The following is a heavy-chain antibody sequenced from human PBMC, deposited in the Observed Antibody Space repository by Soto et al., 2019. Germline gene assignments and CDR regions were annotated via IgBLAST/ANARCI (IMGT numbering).Heavy chain of an antibody. Sequence: EVQLVESGGGLVQPGGSLKLSCAASGFIFSGSSVNWVRQASGKGLEWDGRILSEAGNYATEYPASRKGRFTISRDDSENTAFLQMNSLKTEDRAVDYCMLGRTSYYYDYWARGTLVAVSS. CDR2: ILSEAGNYAT. D-gene: IGHD2-15*01. CDR1: GFIFSGSS. V-gene: IGHV3-73*01. CDR3: MLGRTSYYYDY. J-gene: IGHJ4*02.